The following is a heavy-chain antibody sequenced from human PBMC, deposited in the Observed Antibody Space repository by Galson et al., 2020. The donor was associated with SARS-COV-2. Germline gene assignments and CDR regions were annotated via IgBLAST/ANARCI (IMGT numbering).Heavy chain of an antibody. CDR2: VYYRGST. CDR1: GGSISSHF. D-gene: IGHD1-1*01. J-gene: IGHJ4*02. V-gene: IGHV4-59*11. Sequence: SETLSLTCTVSGGSISSHFWSWIRQPPGRGLEWIGYVYYRGSTNYNPSLSGRVTISVDTSKNQFSLNLRSVTAADTGVYYCARETPSNWIDYWGQGTRVTVSS. CDR3: ARETPSNWIDY.